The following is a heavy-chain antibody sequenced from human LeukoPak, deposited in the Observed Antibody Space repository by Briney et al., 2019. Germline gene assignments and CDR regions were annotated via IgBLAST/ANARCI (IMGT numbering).Heavy chain of an antibody. Sequence: SETPSLTCTVSGGSISSSSYSWGWIRHPPGKGLEWIATIYYRGSTYYNPSLKSRVTISEDTSKNQFSLNLSSVTAADTAVYYCARYASSGYYRYYFDYWGQGTLVTVSS. CDR1: GGSISSSSYS. D-gene: IGHD3-22*01. CDR3: ARYASSGYYRYYFDY. V-gene: IGHV4-39*01. J-gene: IGHJ4*02. CDR2: IYYRGST.